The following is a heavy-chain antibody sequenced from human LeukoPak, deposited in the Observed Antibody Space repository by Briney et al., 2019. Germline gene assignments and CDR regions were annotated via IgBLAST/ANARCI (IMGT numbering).Heavy chain of an antibody. V-gene: IGHV3-30*18. J-gene: IGHJ5*02. D-gene: IGHD6-19*01. Sequence: GGSLRLSCAASGFTIANHGMHWVRQAPGKGLEWVAMISHDGAAVYYGDSVKGRLTISRDNSNNTLYLQMNSLRVEDTAVYYCAKDWGSSGWYNWFDPWGQGTLVTVSS. CDR1: GFTIANHG. CDR3: AKDWGSSGWYNWFDP. CDR2: ISHDGAAV.